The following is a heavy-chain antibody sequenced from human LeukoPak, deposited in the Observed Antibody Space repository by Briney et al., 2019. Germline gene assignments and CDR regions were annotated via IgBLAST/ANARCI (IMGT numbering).Heavy chain of an antibody. CDR3: ARAGFALAPHRGTHFDY. J-gene: IGHJ4*02. Sequence: SETLSLTCTVSSGSISSRIYYWGWIRQPPGKELEWIGSIYYSGSTYYNPSLKSRVTISVNTSKNQLSLKLTSVTAADTAVYYCARAGFALAPHRGTHFDYWGQGTLVTVSS. V-gene: IGHV4-39*07. CDR1: SGSISSRIYY. CDR2: IYYSGST. D-gene: IGHD6-6*01.